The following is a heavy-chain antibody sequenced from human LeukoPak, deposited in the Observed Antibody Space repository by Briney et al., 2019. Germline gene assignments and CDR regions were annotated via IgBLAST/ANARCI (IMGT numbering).Heavy chain of an antibody. V-gene: IGHV3-30-3*01. Sequence: GGSLRLSCAASGFTFSSYAMSWVRQAPGKGLEWVAVISYDGSNKYYADSVKGRFTISRDNSKNTLYLQMNSLRAEDTAVYYCAKSIAARPGNYYYYMDVWGKGTTVTVSS. J-gene: IGHJ6*03. CDR2: ISYDGSNK. CDR1: GFTFSSYA. D-gene: IGHD6-6*01. CDR3: AKSIAARPGNYYYYMDV.